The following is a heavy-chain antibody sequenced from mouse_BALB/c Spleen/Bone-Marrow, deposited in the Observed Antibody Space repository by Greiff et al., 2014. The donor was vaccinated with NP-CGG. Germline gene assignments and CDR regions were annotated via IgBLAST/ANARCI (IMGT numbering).Heavy chain of an antibody. J-gene: IGHJ2*01. CDR3: SRGVLAYFDY. Sequence: VQLQQSGPELVKPGASVKVSCKASGYAFTNYNMNWVKQSHGKSLKWIGYIDPYSGGTNYNQKFRGKATLTVDKSSSTAYMHLNSLTSEDSAVYYCSRGVLAYFDYWGQGTTLTVSS. D-gene: IGHD2-14*01. CDR2: IDPYSGGT. V-gene: IGHV1S135*01. CDR1: GYAFTNYN.